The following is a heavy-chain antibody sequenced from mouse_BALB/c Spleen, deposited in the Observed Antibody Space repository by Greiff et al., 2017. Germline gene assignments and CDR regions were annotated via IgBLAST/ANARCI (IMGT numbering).Heavy chain of an antibody. J-gene: IGHJ4*01. CDR2: ISSGSSTI. CDR1: GFTFSSFG. D-gene: IGHD2-10*02. V-gene: IGHV5-17*02. Sequence: EVKLVESGGGLVQPGGSRKLSCAASGFTFSSFGMHWVRQAPGKGLEWVAYISSGSSTIYYADTVKGRFTISRDNPKNTLFLQMTSLRSEDTAMYYCARKSYGTSDAMDYWGQGTSVTVSS. CDR3: ARKSYGTSDAMDY.